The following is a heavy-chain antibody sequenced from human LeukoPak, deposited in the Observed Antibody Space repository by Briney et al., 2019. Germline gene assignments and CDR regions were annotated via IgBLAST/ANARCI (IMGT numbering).Heavy chain of an antibody. Sequence: SETLSLTCTVSVGSISSYYWSWIRQPPGKGLEWIGYIYYSGSTNYNPSLKSRVTISVDTSKNQFSLKLSSVTPADTAVYYCARGHYYGSFDPWGKGTLVIVSS. J-gene: IGHJ5*02. D-gene: IGHD3-10*01. CDR2: IYYSGST. CDR3: ARGHYYGSFDP. V-gene: IGHV4-59*01. CDR1: VGSISSYY.